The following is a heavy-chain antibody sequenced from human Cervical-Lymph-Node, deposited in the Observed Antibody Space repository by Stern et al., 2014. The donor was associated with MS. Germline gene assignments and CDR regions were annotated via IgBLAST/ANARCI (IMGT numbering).Heavy chain of an antibody. Sequence: QVTLRESGPTLVKPTQTITLTCTFSGFSLSTSGVGVGWIRQPPGKALEWLALIYWDDDKRYSPSLKSRLTITKDTSKNQVVLTMTNMDPVDTATYYCAHSRIAVAGYYYYGMDVWGQGTTVTVSS. J-gene: IGHJ6*02. CDR1: GFSLSTSGVG. D-gene: IGHD6-19*01. CDR2: IYWDDDK. V-gene: IGHV2-5*02. CDR3: AHSRIAVAGYYYYGMDV.